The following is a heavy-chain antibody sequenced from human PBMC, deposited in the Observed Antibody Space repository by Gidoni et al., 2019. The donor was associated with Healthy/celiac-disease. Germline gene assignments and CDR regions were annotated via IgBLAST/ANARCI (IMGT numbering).Heavy chain of an antibody. D-gene: IGHD3-10*01. CDR2: ISSSSSYI. CDR1: GVTFSSYS. CDR3: ARGVIWFGESYFDY. J-gene: IGHJ4*02. Sequence: EVQLVEAGGGLVKPGGARRLSCAASGVTFSSYSMNWVSQAPGKGLGWVSSISSSSSYIYYADSVKGRFPISRDNAKNSLYLLMNSLRAEDTAVYYCARGVIWFGESYFDYWGQGPLVTVSS. V-gene: IGHV3-21*01.